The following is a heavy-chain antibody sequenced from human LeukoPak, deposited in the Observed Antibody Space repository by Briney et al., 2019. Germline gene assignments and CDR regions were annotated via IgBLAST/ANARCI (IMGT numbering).Heavy chain of an antibody. CDR1: GFTFSSYS. CDR2: ITASGTAM. CDR3: ASSGSYRFDY. J-gene: IGHJ4*02. D-gene: IGHD1-26*01. Sequence: GGSLRLSCAASGFTFSSYSMNWVRQAPGKGREWVSHITASGTAMFYADSVKGRFTISRDNAKNSLYLQMNSLRDEDTAVYYCASSGSYRFDYWGQGTLVTVSS. V-gene: IGHV3-48*02.